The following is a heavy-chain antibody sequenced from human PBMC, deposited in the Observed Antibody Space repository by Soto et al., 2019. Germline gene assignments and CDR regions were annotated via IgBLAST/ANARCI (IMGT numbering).Heavy chain of an antibody. D-gene: IGHD3-9*01. V-gene: IGHV3-30*18. J-gene: IGHJ4*02. CDR2: ISYDGSNK. CDR3: AKDGLPTIESYYFDY. CDR1: GFTFSSYG. Sequence: QVQLVESGGGVVQPGRSLRLSCAASGFTFSSYGMHWVRQAPGKGLEWVAVISYDGSNKYYADSVKGRFTISRDNSKNTLYLQMNSLRAEDTAVYYCAKDGLPTIESYYFDYWVQGTLVTVSS.